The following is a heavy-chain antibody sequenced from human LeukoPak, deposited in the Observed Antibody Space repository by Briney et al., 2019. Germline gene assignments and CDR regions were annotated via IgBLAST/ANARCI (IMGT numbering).Heavy chain of an antibody. CDR2: IRSKAYGGTT. CDR3: TRDPWIQLWSRVYYYMDV. D-gene: IGHD5-18*01. Sequence: GGSLRLSCTASGFTFGDYAMSWVRQAPGKGLEWVGFIRSKAYGGTTEYAASVKGRFTISRDDSKSIAYLQMNSLKTEDTAVYYCTRDPWIQLWSRVYYYMDVWGKGTTVTVSS. CDR1: GFTFGDYA. J-gene: IGHJ6*03. V-gene: IGHV3-49*04.